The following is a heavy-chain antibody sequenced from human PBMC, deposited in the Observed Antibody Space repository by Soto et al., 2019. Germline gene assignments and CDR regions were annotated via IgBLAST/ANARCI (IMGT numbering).Heavy chain of an antibody. V-gene: IGHV3-30*18. Sequence: GESLKISCAASGFSFTTYVMHWVRQAPGKGPEWVAVISHDGSYKYYGDAVKGRFTISRDTSKNAVYLEMNSLRPEDTAVYYCAKGLLAIVGTTLPRDAFNIWGQGTMVTVSS. CDR2: ISHDGSYK. CDR3: AKGLLAIVGTTLPRDAFNI. J-gene: IGHJ3*02. D-gene: IGHD1-26*01. CDR1: GFSFTTYV.